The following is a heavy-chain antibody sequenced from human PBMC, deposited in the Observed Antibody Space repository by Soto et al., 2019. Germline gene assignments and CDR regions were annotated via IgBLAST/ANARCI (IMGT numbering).Heavy chain of an antibody. CDR2: LSWNGVTI. CDR1: GFTFDDYA. D-gene: IGHD3-22*01. V-gene: IGHV3-9*01. J-gene: IGHJ6*02. Sequence: EVQLVESGGDLVQPGRSLRLSCAASGFTFDDYAMHWVRQVPGKGLQWVSGLSWNGVTIGYASSVKGRFTISRDNAKKSLYLKLNVMSPDDTALYYCASSRGYDSSDYSCFHYGMDVWGLGTTVTVSS. CDR3: ASSRGYDSSDYSCFHYGMDV.